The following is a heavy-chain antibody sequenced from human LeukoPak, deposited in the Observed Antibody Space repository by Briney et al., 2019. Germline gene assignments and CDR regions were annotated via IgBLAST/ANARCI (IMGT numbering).Heavy chain of an antibody. CDR1: GGSIISYY. Sequence: KTSETLSLTCTVSGGSIISYYWSWIRQPPGKGLEWIGYIYYSGSTNYNPSLKSRVTISVDTSKNQFSLKLSSVTAADTAVYYCARDGIWFGETYYYGMGVWGQGTTVTVSS. D-gene: IGHD3-10*01. CDR2: IYYSGST. CDR3: ARDGIWFGETYYYGMGV. V-gene: IGHV4-59*12. J-gene: IGHJ6*02.